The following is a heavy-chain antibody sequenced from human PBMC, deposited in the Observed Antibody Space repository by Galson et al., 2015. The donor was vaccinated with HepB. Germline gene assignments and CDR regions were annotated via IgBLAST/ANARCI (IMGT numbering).Heavy chain of an antibody. CDR2: INSDGTYI. V-gene: IGHV3-74*01. Sequence: SLRLSCAASGFTFSNYWMHWVRQAPGKGLVWVSRINSDGTYITYADSVKGRFTISRDNAKNTLYLQMNSTRAEDTALYYCARTRGAAAGIFDYWGQGSLVTVSS. CDR3: ARTRGAAAGIFDY. CDR1: GFTFSNYW. J-gene: IGHJ4*02. D-gene: IGHD6-13*01.